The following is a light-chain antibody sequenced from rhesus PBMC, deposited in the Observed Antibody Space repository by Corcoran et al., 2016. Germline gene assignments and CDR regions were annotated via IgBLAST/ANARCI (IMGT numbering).Light chain of an antibody. CDR2: EVS. Sequence: QAALTQSPSVSGSPGPSVTISCPGTSSDIGGYNRVSWYQQHPGKAPKLMIYEVSKRPSGVSDRFSGSKSGNTASLTSSGLQAEDEADYYCSSYASSSAFYIFGAGTRLTVL. V-gene: IGLV2-13*02. CDR1: SSDIGGYNR. J-gene: IGLJ1*01. CDR3: SSYASSSAFYI.